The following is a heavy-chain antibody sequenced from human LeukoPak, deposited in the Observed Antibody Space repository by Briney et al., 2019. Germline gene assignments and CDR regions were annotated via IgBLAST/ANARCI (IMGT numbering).Heavy chain of an antibody. V-gene: IGHV1-18*01. D-gene: IGHD2-2*02. CDR3: ARDRCSSTSCYSSGVDY. J-gene: IGHJ4*02. CDR1: GYTFTSYG. CDR2: ISAYNGNT. Sequence: ASVKVSCXASGYTFTSYGISWVRQALGQGLEWMGWISAYNGNTNYAQKLQGRVTMTTDTSTSTAYMELRSLRSDDTAVYYCARDRCSSTSCYSSGVDYWGQGTLVTVSS.